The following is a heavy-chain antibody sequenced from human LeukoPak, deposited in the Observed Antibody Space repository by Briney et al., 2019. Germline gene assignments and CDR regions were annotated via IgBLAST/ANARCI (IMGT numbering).Heavy chain of an antibody. D-gene: IGHD5-18*01. CDR3: ARDSDGHTAMVISQN. J-gene: IGHJ4*02. V-gene: IGHV4-34*01. Sequence: PSETLSLTCAVYGGSFSGYYWSWIRQPPGKGLEWIGEINHSGSTNYNPSLKSRVTISVDTSKNQFSLKLSSVTAADTAVYYCARDSDGHTAMVISQNWGQGTLVTVSS. CDR2: INHSGST. CDR1: GGSFSGYY.